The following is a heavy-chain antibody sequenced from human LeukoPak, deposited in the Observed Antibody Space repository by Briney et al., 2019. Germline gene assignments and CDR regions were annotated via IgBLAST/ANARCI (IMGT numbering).Heavy chain of an antibody. V-gene: IGHV1-46*01. CDR2: INPSGGST. CDR1: GYTFTHYQ. Sequence: ASVKVSCKASGYTFTHYQMHWVQQAPGQGLEWMGIINPSGGSTSYVEKFQGRVTLTRDTSTSTVYMELSSLRSDDTAVYYCARDPSYYDSSGYYYHFDYWGQGTLVTVSS. D-gene: IGHD3-22*01. J-gene: IGHJ4*02. CDR3: ARDPSYYDSSGYYYHFDY.